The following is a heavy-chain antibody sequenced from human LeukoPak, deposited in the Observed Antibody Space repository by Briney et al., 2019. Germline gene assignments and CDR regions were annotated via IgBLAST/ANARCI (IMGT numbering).Heavy chain of an antibody. J-gene: IGHJ3*02. D-gene: IGHD4-17*01. CDR3: ARDIGGSDYGDSRDAFDI. Sequence: SVKVSCKASGGTFSSSAISWVRQAPGQGLEWMGRIIPMFGIPNYAQKFQGRATITADRSTSTAYMDLSSLRSEDTAVYYCARDIGGSDYGDSRDAFDIWGQGTMVIVSS. V-gene: IGHV1-69*04. CDR1: GGTFSSSA. CDR2: IIPMFGIP.